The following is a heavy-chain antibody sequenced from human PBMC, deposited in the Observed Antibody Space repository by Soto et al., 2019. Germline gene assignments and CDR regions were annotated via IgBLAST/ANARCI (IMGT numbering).Heavy chain of an antibody. Sequence: EVQLLESGGGLVQPGGSLRLSCAASGFTFSPYAMSWVRQAPGKGPEWVSSISGSGGSTHYADSVKGRFTVSRDNSKRALSLQMSSLREEDTATYYCAKGLRRLLRTQYYYGLDVWGRGTTVTVSS. CDR1: GFTFSPYA. CDR2: ISGSGGST. J-gene: IGHJ6*02. D-gene: IGHD3-10*01. CDR3: AKGLRRLLRTQYYYGLDV. V-gene: IGHV3-23*01.